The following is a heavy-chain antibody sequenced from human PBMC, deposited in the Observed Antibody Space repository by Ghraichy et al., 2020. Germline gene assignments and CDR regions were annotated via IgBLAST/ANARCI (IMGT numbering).Heavy chain of an antibody. CDR2: IRHDGGDK. J-gene: IGHJ2*01. D-gene: IGHD2-2*01. CDR1: GFTFRSYG. CDR3: AKRGDCSGISCRTDWYFDH. V-gene: IGHV3-30*02. Sequence: GGSLRLSCAASGFTFRSYGMHWVRQAPGKELEWVAYIRHDGGDKDYADFVKGRFTISRDNSKNTLDLQMNSLRAEDTAMYYCAKRGDCSGISCRTDWYFDHWGRGALVTVSS.